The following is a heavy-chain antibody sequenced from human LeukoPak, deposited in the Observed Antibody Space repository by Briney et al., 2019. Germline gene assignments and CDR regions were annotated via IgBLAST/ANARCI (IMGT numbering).Heavy chain of an antibody. CDR3: ARVQEYCSDGSCYSYIADAFDI. CDR2: VDSGSST. V-gene: IGHV3-66*01. J-gene: IGHJ3*02. CDR1: GVTFSNNN. Sequence: PGGALRLSCAAAGVTFSNNNMGWVGQAPGKGGEWVSVVDSGSSTYYADSVEGIFTISRDNSKNTLYLQMTSLRAEDSAVYYCARVQEYCSDGSCYSYIADAFDIWGQGTMVTGSS. D-gene: IGHD2-15*01.